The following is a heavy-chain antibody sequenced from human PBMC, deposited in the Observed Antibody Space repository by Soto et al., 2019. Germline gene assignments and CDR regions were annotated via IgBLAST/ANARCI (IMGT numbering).Heavy chain of an antibody. CDR2: IIPIFGTA. J-gene: IGHJ4*02. Sequence: GASVKVSCKASGGTFSSYAISWVRQAPGQGLEWMGGIIPIFGTANYAQKFQGRVTITADESTSTAYMELSSLRSEDTAVYYCAFRWGYDILTGYGSWGQGTLVTVSS. CDR1: GGTFSSYA. V-gene: IGHV1-69*13. CDR3: AFRWGYDILTGYGS. D-gene: IGHD3-9*01.